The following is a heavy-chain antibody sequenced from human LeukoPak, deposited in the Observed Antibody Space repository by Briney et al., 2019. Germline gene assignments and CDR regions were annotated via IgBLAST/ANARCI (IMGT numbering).Heavy chain of an antibody. D-gene: IGHD3-10*01. J-gene: IGHJ6*03. V-gene: IGHV1-8*03. Sequence: ASVKVSCKASGYTFTSYDINWVRQATGQGLEWMGWMNPNSGNTGYAQKFQGRVTITRNTSISTAYMELSSLRSEDTAVYYCARAITIVATYYYYYMDVWGKGTTVTVSS. CDR3: ARAITIVATYYYYYMDV. CDR1: GYTFTSYD. CDR2: MNPNSGNT.